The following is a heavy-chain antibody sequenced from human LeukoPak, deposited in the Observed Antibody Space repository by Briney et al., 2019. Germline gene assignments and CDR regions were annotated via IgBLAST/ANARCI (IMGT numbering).Heavy chain of an antibody. Sequence: GGSLRLSCAASGFTFSNYGMHWVRRAPGKALEWVTFIRYDGSKKYYADSVKGRFTISRDNSKNTVSLQMESLRAEDTALYYCAKDYAVGSIDYWGQGTLVTVSS. D-gene: IGHD3-16*01. CDR2: IRYDGSKK. J-gene: IGHJ4*02. CDR3: AKDYAVGSIDY. V-gene: IGHV3-30*02. CDR1: GFTFSNYG.